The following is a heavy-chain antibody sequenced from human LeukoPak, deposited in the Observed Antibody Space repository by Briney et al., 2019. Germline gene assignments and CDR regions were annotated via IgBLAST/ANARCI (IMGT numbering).Heavy chain of an antibody. D-gene: IGHD2-2*03. CDR3: ASGSGH. CDR2: ISSSGSAK. Sequence: QTGGSLRLSCAVSGYTFSDHYIDWVRQAPGKGLGWVSHISSSGSAKYYADSVKGRFTISRDNAKNSLYLQMNSLRDEDTAVFYCASGSGHWGQGTLVTVSS. J-gene: IGHJ4*02. CDR1: GYTFSDHY. V-gene: IGHV3-48*02.